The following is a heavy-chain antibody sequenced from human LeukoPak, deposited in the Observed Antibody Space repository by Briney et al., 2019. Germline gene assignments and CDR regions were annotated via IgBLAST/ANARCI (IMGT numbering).Heavy chain of an antibody. CDR3: ARDADSESGVFGR. D-gene: IGHD2-15*01. CDR1: RGSVSSYF. CDR2: VHASEST. Sequence: PSETLSLICNVSRGSVSSYFWSWIRQPAGKGLERIGRVHASESTNYSPSLTSRVTISLDKSNNNFSLKLTSVTAADTAVYQCARDADSESGVFGRWGRGIPVIVSS. J-gene: IGHJ2*01. V-gene: IGHV4-4*07.